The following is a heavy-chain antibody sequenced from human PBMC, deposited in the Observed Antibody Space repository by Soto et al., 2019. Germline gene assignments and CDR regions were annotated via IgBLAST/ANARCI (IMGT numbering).Heavy chain of an antibody. D-gene: IGHD1-1*01. CDR2: IKQDGSDK. CDR1: GFTFSSYW. J-gene: IGHJ4*02. CDR3: TRAESSWKFGY. Sequence: EVQLVESGGGFVQPGGSLRLSCAASGFTFSSYWMSWVRRAPGKGLEWVANIKQDGSDKYYVDSVRGRFTVSRDNAKNSLFLQMNSLRAEDTAVYYCTRAESSWKFGYWGQGTLVTVSS. V-gene: IGHV3-7*05.